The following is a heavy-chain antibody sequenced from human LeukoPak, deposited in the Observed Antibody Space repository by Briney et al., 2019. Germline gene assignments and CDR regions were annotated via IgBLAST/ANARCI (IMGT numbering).Heavy chain of an antibody. CDR2: IRYDGSNK. CDR3: AKDRSYFDY. V-gene: IGHV3-30*02. D-gene: IGHD3-16*02. CDR1: GFTFSS. J-gene: IGHJ4*02. Sequence: PGGSLRLSCAASGFTFSSMHWVRQAPGKGLEWVAFIRYDGSNKYYADSVKGRFTISRDNSKNTVYLQMNSLRAEDTAVYYCAKDRSYFDYWGQGTLVTVPS.